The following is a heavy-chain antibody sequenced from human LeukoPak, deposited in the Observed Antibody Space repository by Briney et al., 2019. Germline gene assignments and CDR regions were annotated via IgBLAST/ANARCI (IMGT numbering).Heavy chain of an antibody. Sequence: GASVKVSCKDSGYTFTSSAMNRVRQAPGQGLEWMGWINTHTGNPTYAQGFTGRFVFSLDTSVSTAYLQISSLKAEDTAVYYCARISGWYFHYWGQGTLVTVSS. CDR3: ARISGWYFHY. J-gene: IGHJ4*02. CDR2: INTHTGNP. CDR1: GYTFTSSA. D-gene: IGHD6-19*01. V-gene: IGHV7-4-1*02.